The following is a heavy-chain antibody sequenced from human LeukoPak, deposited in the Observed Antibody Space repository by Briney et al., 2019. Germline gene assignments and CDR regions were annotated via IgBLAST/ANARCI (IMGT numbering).Heavy chain of an antibody. CDR2: MYYSGST. D-gene: IGHD6-25*01. J-gene: IGHJ6*03. CDR3: AREGVSAANYNMDV. CDR1: GGSFSGYY. Sequence: SETLSLTCAVYGGSFSGYYWSWIRQPPGKGLEWIGSMYYSGSTYYNPSLKSRVTMSVDTSKNQFSLKLSSVTAADTAVYFCAREGVSAANYNMDVWGKGSTVTVSS. V-gene: IGHV4-34*01.